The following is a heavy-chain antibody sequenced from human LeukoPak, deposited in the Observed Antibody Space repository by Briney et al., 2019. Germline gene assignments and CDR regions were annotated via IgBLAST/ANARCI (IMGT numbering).Heavy chain of an antibody. Sequence: KASETLSLTCTVSGGSISSSSYYRGWIRQPPGKGLEWIGSIYYSGSTYYNPSLKSRVTISVDTSKNQFSLKLSSVTAADTAVYYCARHEEDSSGWYPTYYFDYWGQGTLVTVSS. CDR3: ARHEEDSSGWYPTYYFDY. V-gene: IGHV4-39*01. D-gene: IGHD6-19*01. CDR1: GGSISSSSYY. CDR2: IYYSGST. J-gene: IGHJ4*02.